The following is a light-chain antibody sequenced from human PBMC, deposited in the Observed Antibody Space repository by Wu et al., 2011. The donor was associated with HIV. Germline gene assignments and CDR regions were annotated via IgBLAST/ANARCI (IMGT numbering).Light chain of an antibody. Sequence: EIVLTQSPGIVSLSPGERVTLSCRASQGLSNNDLAWYQQKTGQAPRLLIYGASNRATGIPDRFSGSGSGTDFTLTISRLEPEDFAVYYCQQYSSSPRTFGQGTKVEIK. CDR1: QGLSNND. CDR3: QQYSSSPRT. V-gene: IGKV3-20*01. CDR2: GAS. J-gene: IGKJ1*01.